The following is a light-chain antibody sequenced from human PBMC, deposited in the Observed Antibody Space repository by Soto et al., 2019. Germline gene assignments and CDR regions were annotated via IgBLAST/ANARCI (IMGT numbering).Light chain of an antibody. Sequence: MTQSPATLSLSPGARATLSCRASQNVGSRYLAWYQQKPGQAPRLLIYGASSRATGIPDRFSGSGSGPEYTLTITRLEPEDFAVYYCQQYGSSPWTFGQGTKVDIK. CDR3: QQYGSSPWT. J-gene: IGKJ1*01. V-gene: IGKV3-20*01. CDR1: QNVGSRY. CDR2: GAS.